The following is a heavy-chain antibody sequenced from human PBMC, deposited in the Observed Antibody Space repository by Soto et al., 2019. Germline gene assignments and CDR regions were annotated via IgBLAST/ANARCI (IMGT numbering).Heavy chain of an antibody. CDR2: IYYSGST. V-gene: IGHV4-61*08. CDR3: ARGGVSTYYDYVWGTAIDY. D-gene: IGHD3-16*01. J-gene: IGHJ4*02. Sequence: PSXTLSLTCTVSGGSMSSGGYYWSWIRQRPGKVLEWIGYIYYSGSTNYNPSLKSRVTISVDTSKNQFSLKLSSVTAADTAVYYCARGGVSTYYDYVWGTAIDYWGQGTLVTVSS. CDR1: GGSMSSGGYY.